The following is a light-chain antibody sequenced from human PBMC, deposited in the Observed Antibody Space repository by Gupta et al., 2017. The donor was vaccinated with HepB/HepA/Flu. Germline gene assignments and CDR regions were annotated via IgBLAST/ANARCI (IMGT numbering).Light chain of an antibody. V-gene: IGKV1-39*01. CDR1: QTINTC. CDR2: SAF. J-gene: IGKJ4*01. Sequence: DIRMTQTPSSLSAFVGDRVTFSCRASQTINTCLNWYQEKAGRAPKLVMYSAFSLQSGVPSRFSGSGSLTDFLLACSSLSPEDFATYYCQQSYITPLTFGGGTKVEI. CDR3: QQSYITPLT.